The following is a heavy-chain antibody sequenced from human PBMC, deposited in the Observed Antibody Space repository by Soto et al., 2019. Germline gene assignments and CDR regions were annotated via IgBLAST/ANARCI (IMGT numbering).Heavy chain of an antibody. CDR3: AKDRGWAMVTTLGMDV. CDR2: ISGSGGST. D-gene: IGHD4-17*01. J-gene: IGHJ6*02. V-gene: IGHV3-23*01. CDR1: GFTFSSYA. Sequence: PGGSLRLSCAASGFTFSSYAMSWVRQAPGKGLEWVSAISGSGGSTYYADSVKGRFTISRDNSKNTLYLQMNSLRAEDTAVYYCAKDRGWAMVTTLGMDVWGQGTTVTVSS.